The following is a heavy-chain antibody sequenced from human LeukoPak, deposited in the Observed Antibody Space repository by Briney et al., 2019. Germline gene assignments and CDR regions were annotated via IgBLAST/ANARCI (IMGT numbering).Heavy chain of an antibody. Sequence: ASVKVSCKASGGTFSSYAISWVRQAPGQGLEWMGRIIPILGIANYAQKFQGRVTITADKSTSTAYMELSGLRSEDTAVYYCARSAGYSYGNPFDYWGQGTLVTVSS. CDR1: GGTFSSYA. J-gene: IGHJ4*02. CDR2: IIPILGIA. V-gene: IGHV1-69*04. CDR3: ARSAGYSYGNPFDY. D-gene: IGHD5-18*01.